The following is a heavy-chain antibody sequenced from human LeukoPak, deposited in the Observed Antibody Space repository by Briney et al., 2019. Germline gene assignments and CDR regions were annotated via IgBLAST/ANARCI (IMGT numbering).Heavy chain of an antibody. V-gene: IGHV4-39*07. Sequence: SETLSLTCTVSGGSISSSSYYWGWIRQPPGKGLEWIGSIYYSGSTYYNPSLKSRVTISVDKSKNQFSLKLSSVTAADTAVYYCARVLYDFWSGYPNYFDYWGQGTLVTVSS. CDR2: IYYSGST. J-gene: IGHJ4*02. CDR3: ARVLYDFWSGYPNYFDY. CDR1: GGSISSSSYY. D-gene: IGHD3-3*01.